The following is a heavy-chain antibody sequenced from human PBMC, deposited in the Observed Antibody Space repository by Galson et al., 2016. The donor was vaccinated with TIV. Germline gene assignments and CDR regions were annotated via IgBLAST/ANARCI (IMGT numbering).Heavy chain of an antibody. J-gene: IGHJ4*02. CDR3: ARGREGNFWSGHPDY. CDR1: GFTFSRYA. CDR2: ISFDGGKE. Sequence: SLRLSCAASGFTFSRYAIHLFRQTPGKGLEWVAVISFDGGKEYYAHSVKGRFTISRDTSRNTVSLQMNSLRIEDTAVYYCARGREGNFWSGHPDYWGQGTLVTVSS. D-gene: IGHD3-3*01. V-gene: IGHV3-30-3*01.